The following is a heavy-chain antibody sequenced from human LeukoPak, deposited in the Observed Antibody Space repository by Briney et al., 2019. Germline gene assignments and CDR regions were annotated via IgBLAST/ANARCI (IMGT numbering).Heavy chain of an antibody. J-gene: IGHJ6*03. CDR2: IKQDGSEK. CDR3: ARLGYSSGWYVPAPNYYYYYYMDV. V-gene: IGHV3-7*01. D-gene: IGHD6-19*01. CDR1: GFTFSSYW. Sequence: GGSLRLSCAASGFTFSSYWMSWVRQAPGKGLEWVANIKQDGSEKYYVDSVKGRFTISRDNAKNSLYLQMNSLRAEDTAVYYCARLGYSSGWYVPAPNYYYYYYMDVWGKGTTVIVSS.